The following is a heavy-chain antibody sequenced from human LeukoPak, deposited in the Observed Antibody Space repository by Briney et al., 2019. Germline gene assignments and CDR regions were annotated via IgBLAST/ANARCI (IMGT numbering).Heavy chain of an antibody. CDR1: GFTFSSYW. CDR3: ARDTYGPYDY. CDR2: INQDGSEK. V-gene: IGHV3-7*01. Sequence: GGSLRLSCAASGFTFSSYWMSWVRQAPGKGLEWVANINQDGSEKYYVDSVKGRLTISRDNAKNSLYLEMNSLRAEDTAVYHCARDTYGPYDYWGQGTLVTVSS. J-gene: IGHJ4*02. D-gene: IGHD4-17*01.